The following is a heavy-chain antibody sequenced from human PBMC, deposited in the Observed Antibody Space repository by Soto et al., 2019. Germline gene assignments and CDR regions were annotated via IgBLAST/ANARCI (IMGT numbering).Heavy chain of an antibody. Sequence: ETLSLXWTFSGVSISSSIYYCFLIRQPPGKGLEWIGSIYYSGSTYYNPSLKSRVTISVDTSKNQFSLKLSSVTAADTAVYYCARRDTDMVVGGMEVWGQGTTVNVYS. CDR2: IYYSGST. V-gene: IGHV4-39*01. D-gene: IGHD5-18*01. CDR1: GVSISSSIYY. J-gene: IGHJ6*01. CDR3: ARRDTDMVVGGMEV.